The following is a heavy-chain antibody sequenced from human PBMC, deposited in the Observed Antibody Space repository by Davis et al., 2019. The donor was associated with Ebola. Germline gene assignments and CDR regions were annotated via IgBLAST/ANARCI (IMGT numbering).Heavy chain of an antibody. J-gene: IGHJ4*02. CDR3: ARDASFWSGYYLDY. V-gene: IGHV3-21*04. Sequence: PGGSLRLSCAGSGFTFSSYNMNWVRQAPGKGLEWVSSISSSGASTYYAASVKGRFTVSRDNAKSLLYLQMNSLRAEDTAVYYCARDASFWSGYYLDYWGQGTLVTVSS. CDR1: GFTFSSYN. D-gene: IGHD3-3*01. CDR2: ISSSGAST.